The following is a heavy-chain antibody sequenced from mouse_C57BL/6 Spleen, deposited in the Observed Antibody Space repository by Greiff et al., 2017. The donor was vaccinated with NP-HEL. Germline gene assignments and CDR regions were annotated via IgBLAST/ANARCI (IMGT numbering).Heavy chain of an antibody. Sequence: VQLQQSGPELVKPGASVKISCKASGYAFSSSWMNWVKQRPGKGLEWIGRIYPGDGDTNYHGKFKGKATLTADKTSSTAYMQLSSLTSEDAAVYYCAREDYYGSSYVDYWGQGTTLTVSS. CDR2: IYPGDGDT. CDR1: GYAFSSSW. CDR3: AREDYYGSSYVDY. J-gene: IGHJ2*01. D-gene: IGHD1-1*01. V-gene: IGHV1-82*01.